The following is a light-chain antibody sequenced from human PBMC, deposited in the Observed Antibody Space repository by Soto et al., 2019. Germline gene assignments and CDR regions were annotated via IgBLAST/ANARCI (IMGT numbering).Light chain of an antibody. Sequence: EVVVTQSPGTLSLSPGERATLSCRTSQTISNTYLAWFQQKPGQAPSLLIYDISTRATGIPDRFSGSGSGTYFTLTISRLEPEDFAVYYWRQYGISPRTFGQGTKVEIK. V-gene: IGKV3-20*01. CDR2: DIS. J-gene: IGKJ1*01. CDR1: QTISNTY. CDR3: RQYGISPRT.